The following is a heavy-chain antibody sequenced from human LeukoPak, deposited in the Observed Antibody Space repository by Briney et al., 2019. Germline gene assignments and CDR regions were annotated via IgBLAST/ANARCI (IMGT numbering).Heavy chain of an antibody. J-gene: IGHJ3*02. CDR2: INHSGST. V-gene: IGHV4-34*01. CDR1: GGSFSGYY. Sequence: SEILSLTCAVYGGSFSGYYWSWIRQPPGKGLEWIGEINHSGSTNYNPSLKSRVTISVDTSKNQFSLKLSSVTAADTAVYYCATETTRNAFDIWGQGTMVTVSS. CDR3: ATETTRNAFDI. D-gene: IGHD4-17*01.